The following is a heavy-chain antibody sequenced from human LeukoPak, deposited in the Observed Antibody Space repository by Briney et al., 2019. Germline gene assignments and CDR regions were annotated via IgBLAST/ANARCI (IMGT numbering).Heavy chain of an antibody. V-gene: IGHV3-30-3*01. Sequence: GGSLRLSCAASGFTFSSYAMHWVRQAPGKGLEWVAVISYDGSNKYYADSVKGRFTISRDNSKSTLYLQMNTLRAEDTAVYHCAKGTTGVTHYFHYWGQGTLVTVSS. J-gene: IGHJ4*02. D-gene: IGHD4-23*01. CDR3: AKGTTGVTHYFHY. CDR2: ISYDGSNK. CDR1: GFTFSSYA.